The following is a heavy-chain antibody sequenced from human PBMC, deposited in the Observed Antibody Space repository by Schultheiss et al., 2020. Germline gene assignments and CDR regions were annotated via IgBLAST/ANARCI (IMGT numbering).Heavy chain of an antibody. CDR2: ISSNGGST. CDR1: GFTFSSYA. CDR3: ARARDGYCFDP. J-gene: IGHJ5*02. V-gene: IGHV3-23*01. D-gene: IGHD2-21*02. Sequence: GGSLRLSCAASGFTFSSYAMSWVRQAPGKGLEYVSAISSNGGSTYYADSVKGRFTISRDSSKNTLSLQMDSLRAEDTGIYYCARARDGYCFDPWGQGTLVTVSS.